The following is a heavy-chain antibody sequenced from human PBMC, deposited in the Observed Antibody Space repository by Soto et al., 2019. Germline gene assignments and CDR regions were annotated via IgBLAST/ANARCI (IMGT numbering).Heavy chain of an antibody. V-gene: IGHV5-51*01. CDR1: GYDFTHYW. Sequence: GESLKISCRGSGYDFTHYWIAWVRQTPGKGLEWMGVIYPGDSDTKYSPSFQGQVTISVDRSIDTAYLQRSSLKASDTAVDYCAGAVGYSDASDFYSFAYWGQGTPVTVSS. J-gene: IGHJ4*02. CDR3: AGAVGYSDASDFYSFAY. D-gene: IGHD3-3*01. CDR2: IYPGDSDT.